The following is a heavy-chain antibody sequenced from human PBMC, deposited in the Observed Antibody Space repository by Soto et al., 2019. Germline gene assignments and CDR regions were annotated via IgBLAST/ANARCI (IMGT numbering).Heavy chain of an antibody. J-gene: IGHJ4*02. D-gene: IGHD3-3*01. CDR2: IYYSGST. CDR1: GGSISRSSYY. V-gene: IGHV4-39*01. Sequence: ASETLCLTCTVSGGSISRSSYYWGWIRQPPGKGLEWIGSIYYSGSTYYNPSLKSRVTISVDTSKNQFSLKLSSVTAADTAVYYCASTVTPYYDFWSGYYPTDNYYFDYWGQGTLVTVSS. CDR3: ASTVTPYYDFWSGYYPTDNYYFDY.